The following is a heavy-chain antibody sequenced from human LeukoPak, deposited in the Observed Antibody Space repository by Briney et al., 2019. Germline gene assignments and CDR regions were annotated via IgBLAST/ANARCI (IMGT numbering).Heavy chain of an antibody. CDR1: GGSISSYY. J-gene: IGHJ4*02. CDR3: ARDGAERGVASRAFDY. CDR2: IYTSGST. Sequence: SETLSLTCTVSGGSISSYYWSWIRQPAGKGLESIGRIYTSGSTNYNPSLKSRVTMSVDTSKNQLSLNLSSVTAADTAVYYCARDGAERGVASRAFDYWGQGTLVTVSS. D-gene: IGHD3-10*01. V-gene: IGHV4-4*07.